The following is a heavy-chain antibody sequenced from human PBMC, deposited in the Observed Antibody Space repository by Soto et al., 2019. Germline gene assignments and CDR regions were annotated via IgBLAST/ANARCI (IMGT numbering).Heavy chain of an antibody. CDR3: ARGIYYYGSGSYPYYYYGMDV. Sequence: SVKVSCKASGGTFSSYAISWVRQAPGQGLEWMGGIIPIFGTANYAQKFQGRATITADESTSTAYMELSSLRSEDTAVYYCARGIYYYGSGSYPYYYYGMDVWGQGTTVTVSS. CDR2: IIPIFGTA. D-gene: IGHD3-10*01. J-gene: IGHJ6*02. CDR1: GGTFSSYA. V-gene: IGHV1-69*13.